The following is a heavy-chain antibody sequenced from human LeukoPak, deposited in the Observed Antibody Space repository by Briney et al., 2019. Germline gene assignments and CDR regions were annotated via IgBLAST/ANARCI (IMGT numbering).Heavy chain of an antibody. CDR3: VRGARTRIVESGGGFDY. CDR2: SNPDGTII. CDR1: GFTFSPYW. V-gene: IGHV3-74*01. J-gene: IGHJ4*02. D-gene: IGHD1-26*01. Sequence: GGSLRLSCAASGFTFSPYWMHWVRQAPGKGLAWASRSNPDGTIISYGDSVKGRFTISRDNAKKTLYLQMSSLRVDDTALYYCVRGARTRIVESGGGFDYWGQGTLVTVSS.